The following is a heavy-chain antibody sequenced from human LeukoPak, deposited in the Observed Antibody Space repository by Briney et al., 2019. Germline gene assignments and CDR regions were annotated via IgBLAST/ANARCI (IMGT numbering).Heavy chain of an antibody. V-gene: IGHV4-34*01. CDR2: INHSGST. D-gene: IGHD6-6*01. Sequence: SETLSLTCAVYGGSFSGYYWSWSRQPPGKGLEWIGEINHSGSTNYNPSLKSRVTISVGTSKNQFSLKLSSVTAADTAVYYGARGQSPFVSSSSYFDYWGQGTLVTVSS. J-gene: IGHJ4*02. CDR3: ARGQSPFVSSSSYFDY. CDR1: GGSFSGYY.